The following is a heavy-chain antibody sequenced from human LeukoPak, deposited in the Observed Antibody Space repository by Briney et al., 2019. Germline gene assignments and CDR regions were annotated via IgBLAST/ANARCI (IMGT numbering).Heavy chain of an antibody. CDR3: ARGRAAAGIFWFDP. V-gene: IGHV1-2*02. Sequence: ASVKVSCKASGYTFTSYDINWVRQATGQGLEWMGWINPSSGGANYAQKFQGRVTMTRDTSINTAFMELSRLRSDDTAVYYCARGRAAAGIFWFDPWGQGTLVTVSS. CDR1: GYTFTSYD. CDR2: INPSSGGA. J-gene: IGHJ5*02. D-gene: IGHD6-13*01.